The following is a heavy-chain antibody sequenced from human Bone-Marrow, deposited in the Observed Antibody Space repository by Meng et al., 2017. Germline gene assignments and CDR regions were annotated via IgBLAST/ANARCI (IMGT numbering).Heavy chain of an antibody. V-gene: IGHV1-46*01. CDR2: INPSGGST. D-gene: IGHD4-17*01. Sequence: ASVKVSCKASGYTFTSYYMHWVRQAPGQGLEWMGIINPSGGSTSYAQKFQGRVTMTRDTSISTAYMELSRLRSDDTAVYYCARDLWRMTTAVPYYFDYWGQGTLVTVSS. CDR3: ARDLWRMTTAVPYYFDY. J-gene: IGHJ4*02. CDR1: GYTFTSYY.